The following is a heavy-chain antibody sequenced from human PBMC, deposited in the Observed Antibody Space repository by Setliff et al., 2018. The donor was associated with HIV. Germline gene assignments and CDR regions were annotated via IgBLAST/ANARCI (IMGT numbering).Heavy chain of an antibody. J-gene: IGHJ6*03. V-gene: IGHV3-7*03. D-gene: IGHD3-16*01. CDR3: AKDRNWAYMDV. Sequence: GGSLRLSCAASGFTFSSYWMTWVRQAPGKGLEWVANIKQDGSEKYYVGSVKGRFTISRDNAKNSLYLQTNSLRAEDTAVYYCAKDRNWAYMDVWGKGTSVTVSS. CDR1: GFTFSSYW. CDR2: IKQDGSEK.